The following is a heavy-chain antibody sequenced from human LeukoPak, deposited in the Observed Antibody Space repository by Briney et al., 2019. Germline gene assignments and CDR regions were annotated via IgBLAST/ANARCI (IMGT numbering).Heavy chain of an antibody. V-gene: IGHV4-4*07. CDR3: ARSPGLEDDFWSGTPYYFDY. J-gene: IGHJ4*02. D-gene: IGHD3-3*01. CDR1: GGSISSSY. CDR2: IYASGNT. Sequence: SETLSLTCTVSGGSISSSYWSWIRQSAGKGLEWIGRIYASGNTNYNPSLKSRVTMSVDTSKNQFSLRLSSVIAADTAVYYCARSPGLEDDFWSGTPYYFDYWGQGTLVTVSS.